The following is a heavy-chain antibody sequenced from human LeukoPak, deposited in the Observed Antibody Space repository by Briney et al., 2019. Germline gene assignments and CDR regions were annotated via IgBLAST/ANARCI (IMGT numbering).Heavy chain of an antibody. CDR3: ARGTGAGSGDFDY. V-gene: IGHV3-21*01. D-gene: IGHD1-26*01. J-gene: IGHJ4*02. CDR1: GFTFSSYS. CDR2: ISSSSSYI. Sequence: PGGSLRLSCAASGFTFSSYSMNWVRQAPGKGLEWVSSISSSSSYIYYADSVKGRFTISRDNAKNSLFLQMNSLRAVDTAVYHCARGTGAGSGDFDYWGQGTLVTVSS.